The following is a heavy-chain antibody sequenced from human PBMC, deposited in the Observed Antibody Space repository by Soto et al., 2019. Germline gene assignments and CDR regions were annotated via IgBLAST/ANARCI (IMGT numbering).Heavy chain of an antibody. Sequence: QVQLVESGGGVVQPGRSLRLSCAASGFTFSSYGMHWVRQAPGKGLEWVAVISYDGSKDYYAASVEGRFTISRDISKDTLFLQMNSLRTDDTAVYYCAKDLTSGWYGSDHWGQGTLVTVSS. J-gene: IGHJ4*02. D-gene: IGHD6-19*01. CDR2: ISYDGSKD. V-gene: IGHV3-30*18. CDR1: GFTFSSYG. CDR3: AKDLTSGWYGSDH.